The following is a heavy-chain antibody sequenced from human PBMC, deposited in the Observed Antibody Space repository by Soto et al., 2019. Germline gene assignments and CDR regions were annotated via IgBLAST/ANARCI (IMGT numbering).Heavy chain of an antibody. CDR3: ARRQAAAGYYFDY. Sequence: QLQLQESGPGLVKPSETLSLTCTVSGGSISSSSYYWGWIRQPPGKGLEWIGSIYYSGSTYYNPSLKSRVTISVDTSKNQFSLKLSSVTAADTAVYYCARRQAAAGYYFDYWGQGTLVTVSS. V-gene: IGHV4-39*01. D-gene: IGHD6-13*01. CDR2: IYYSGST. J-gene: IGHJ4*02. CDR1: GGSISSSSYY.